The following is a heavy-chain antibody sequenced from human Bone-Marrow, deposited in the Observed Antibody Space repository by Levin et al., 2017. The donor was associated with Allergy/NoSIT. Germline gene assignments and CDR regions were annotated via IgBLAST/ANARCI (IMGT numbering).Heavy chain of an antibody. Sequence: SETLSLTCTVSGGSISSGSYYWSWIRQPAGKGLEWIGRIYTSGSTNYNPSLKSRVTISVDTSKNQFSLKLSSVTAADTAVYYCARVYSGDDPAVDYWGQGTLVTVPS. CDR2: IYTSGST. CDR3: ARVYSGDDPAVDY. D-gene: IGHD5-12*01. CDR1: GGSISSGSYY. J-gene: IGHJ4*02. V-gene: IGHV4-61*02.